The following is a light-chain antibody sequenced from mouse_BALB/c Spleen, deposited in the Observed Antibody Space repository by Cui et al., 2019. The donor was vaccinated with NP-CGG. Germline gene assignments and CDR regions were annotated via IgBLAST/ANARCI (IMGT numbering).Light chain of an antibody. Sequence: QAVVTQDSALTTSPGETVTLTCLSSTGAVTTSNYANWVQEKPDHLFTGRIGNTSNRVPGVPARFSGSLIGDKAALTITGAQTEDEAIYFCALWYSNHWVFGGGTKLTVL. CDR1: TGAVTTSNY. CDR3: ALWYSNHWV. CDR2: NTS. V-gene: IGLV1*01. J-gene: IGLJ1*01.